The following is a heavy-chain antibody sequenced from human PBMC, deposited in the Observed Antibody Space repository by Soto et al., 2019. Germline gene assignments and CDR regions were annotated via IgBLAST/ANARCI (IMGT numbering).Heavy chain of an antibody. Sequence: SETLSLTCAVYGGSFSGYYWSWIRQPPGKGLEWIGEINHSGSTNYNPSLKSRVTISVDTSKNQFSLKLSSVTAADTAVYYCARALLWFGARNWFDPWGQGTLVTVSS. V-gene: IGHV4-34*01. J-gene: IGHJ5*02. CDR2: INHSGST. CDR3: ARALLWFGARNWFDP. D-gene: IGHD3-10*01. CDR1: GGSFSGYY.